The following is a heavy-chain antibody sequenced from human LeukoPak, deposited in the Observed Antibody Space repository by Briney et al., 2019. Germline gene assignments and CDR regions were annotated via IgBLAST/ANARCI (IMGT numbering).Heavy chain of an antibody. V-gene: IGHV4-34*01. Sequence: SETLSLTCAVYGGSFYTYYWSWIRQPPGKGLEWIGEINHSGSTNYNPSLKSRVTISVDTSKNQFSLKLRSVTAADTAVYYCARGGDSSSWSVDHWGQGTLVTVSS. D-gene: IGHD6-13*01. CDR2: INHSGST. CDR1: GGSFYTYY. J-gene: IGHJ4*02. CDR3: ARGGDSSSWSVDH.